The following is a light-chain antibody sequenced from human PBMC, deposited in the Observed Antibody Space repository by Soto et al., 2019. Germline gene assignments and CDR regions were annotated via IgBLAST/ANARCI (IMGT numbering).Light chain of an antibody. CDR3: QQYNRYWT. J-gene: IGKJ1*01. CDR1: QSISTW. CDR2: KAS. Sequence: DIQMTQSPSTLSASVGDRVTITCRASQSISTWLAWYQHKPGKAPKLLIYKASNLESGGPSRFSGSGSGTEFTLTISSLEPDDFATYYCQQYNRYWTFGQGTKVEMK. V-gene: IGKV1-5*03.